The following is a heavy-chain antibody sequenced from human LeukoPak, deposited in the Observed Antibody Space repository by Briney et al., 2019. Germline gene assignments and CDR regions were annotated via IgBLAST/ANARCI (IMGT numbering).Heavy chain of an antibody. V-gene: IGHV1-18*01. CDR1: GYTFTSYG. CDR3: AREITFGGVIGDYYYYGMDV. CDR2: ISAYNGNT. D-gene: IGHD3-16*02. J-gene: IGHJ6*02. Sequence: ASVTVSCKASGYTFTSYGISWVRQAPGQGLEWMGWISAYNGNTNYAQKLQGRVTMTTDTSTSTAYMELRSLRSDDTAVYYCAREITFGGVIGDYYYYGMDVWGQGTTVTVSS.